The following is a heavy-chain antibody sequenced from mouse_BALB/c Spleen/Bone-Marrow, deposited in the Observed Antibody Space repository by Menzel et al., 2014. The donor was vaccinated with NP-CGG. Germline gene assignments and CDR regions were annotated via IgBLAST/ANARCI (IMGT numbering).Heavy chain of an antibody. CDR2: ISPYYVDG. V-gene: IGHV1S137*01. Sequence: QVQLQHPGAELVRPGVSVKISCKGSGYTFTDFAIHWVKQSHTKSLEWIGVISPYYVDGGYNQKFKGKATMTIDRSSSKAYMELARPTSEDSAIYYCARGGASGPYYYAMDYWGQGTSVTVSS. J-gene: IGHJ4*01. CDR3: ARGGASGPYYYAMDY. CDR1: GYTFTDFA. D-gene: IGHD3-1*01.